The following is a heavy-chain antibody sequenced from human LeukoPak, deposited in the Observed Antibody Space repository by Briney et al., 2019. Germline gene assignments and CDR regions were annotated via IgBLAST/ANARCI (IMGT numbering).Heavy chain of an antibody. CDR1: GGSISSRSYY. D-gene: IGHD3-3*01. CDR3: ARGITIFGVVINYYYMDV. CDR2: IYYSGST. Sequence: SETLSLTCTVSGGSISSRSYYWSWIRQPPGKGLEWIGYIYYSGSTNYNPSLKSRVTISVDTSKNQFSLKLSSVTAADTAVYYCARGITIFGVVINYYYMDVWGKGTTVTVSS. V-gene: IGHV4-61*01. J-gene: IGHJ6*03.